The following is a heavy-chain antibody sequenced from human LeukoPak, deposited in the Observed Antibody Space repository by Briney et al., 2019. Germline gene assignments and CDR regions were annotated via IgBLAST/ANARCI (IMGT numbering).Heavy chain of an antibody. D-gene: IGHD6-13*01. CDR3: ARLSVIAADGTHYFDY. V-gene: IGHV5-51*01. CDR2: IYPGDSDS. Sequence: GESLKISCKGSGYSFTNYWIGWVRQMPGKGLEWMGIIYPGDSDSRNSPSFQAQVSISADKSINPAYLQWSSLKASDTAMYYCARLSVIAADGTHYFDYWGQGTLVTVSS. CDR1: GYSFTNYW. J-gene: IGHJ4*02.